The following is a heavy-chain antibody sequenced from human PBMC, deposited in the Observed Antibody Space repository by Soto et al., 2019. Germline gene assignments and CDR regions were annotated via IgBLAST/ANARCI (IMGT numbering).Heavy chain of an antibody. V-gene: IGHV1-46*01. J-gene: IGHJ4*02. CDR1: GYTFTSYY. Sequence: QVQLVQSGAEVKKPGASVKVSCKASGYTFTSYYMHWVRQAPGQGLDWMGIINPSGGSTSYAQKFQGRVTLTRDTATSTVYMELSSLRSEDTAVYYGARELDCTNCVCPFDYWGQGTLVTVSS. D-gene: IGHD2-8*01. CDR3: ARELDCTNCVCPFDY. CDR2: INPSGGST.